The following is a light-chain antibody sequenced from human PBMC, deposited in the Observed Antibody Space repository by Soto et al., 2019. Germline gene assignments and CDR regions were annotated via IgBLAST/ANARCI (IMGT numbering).Light chain of an antibody. CDR1: PSVSNS. CDR2: DAS. V-gene: IGKV3-11*01. CDR3: HQRQSWPRT. J-gene: IGKJ1*01. Sequence: ESVLTQSPATLSLSPGERATLSCRASPSVSNSLAWYQHKPGQAPRLLIYDASNRATGVPTRFSGSGSGTDFTLTISDVEPEDFAVYYCHQRQSWPRTFGQGTTVDIK.